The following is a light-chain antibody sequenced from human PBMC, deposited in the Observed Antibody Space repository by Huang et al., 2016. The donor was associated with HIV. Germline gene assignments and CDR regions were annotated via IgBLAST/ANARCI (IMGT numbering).Light chain of an antibody. J-gene: IGKJ2*01. CDR2: GAS. CDR1: QSVDKY. CDR3: QQSYRIPRT. V-gene: IGKV1-39*01. Sequence: DIQMTQSPSSLSAFVGDRVIITCRAGQSVDKYLNWYQQMPGRAPKLLIYGASSLQGGVSSRFSGSGSGTDFTLTIKSLQPEDAATYFCQQSYRIPRTCGQGTLLEI.